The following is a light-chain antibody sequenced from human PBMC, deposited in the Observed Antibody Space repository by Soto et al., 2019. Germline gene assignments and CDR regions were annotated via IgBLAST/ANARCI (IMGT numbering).Light chain of an antibody. Sequence: DIQMTQSPSSLSASVGDRVTITCRASQSISSYLNWYQQKPGKAPKLLIFAAASLQSSVPSRFSGSGSGPDFTLTINTLQPEDFATYYGQQSYTTSWTFGQGTKVEIE. V-gene: IGKV1-39*01. CDR2: AAA. J-gene: IGKJ1*01. CDR3: QQSYTTSWT. CDR1: QSISSY.